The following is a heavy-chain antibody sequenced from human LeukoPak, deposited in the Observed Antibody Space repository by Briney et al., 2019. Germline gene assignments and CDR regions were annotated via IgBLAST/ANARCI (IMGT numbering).Heavy chain of an antibody. D-gene: IGHD6-13*01. CDR3: AKQGSSSWYYFDY. CDR1: GFTFSSYA. J-gene: IGHJ4*02. CDR2: ISGSGGST. Sequence: GGSLRLSCAASGFTFSSYAMSWVRQAPGKGLEWVSAISGSGGSTYYADSVKGRFTISRDNSKNTLYLQMNSLRAEDTAIYYCAKQGSSSWYYFDYWGQGTLVTVSS. V-gene: IGHV3-23*01.